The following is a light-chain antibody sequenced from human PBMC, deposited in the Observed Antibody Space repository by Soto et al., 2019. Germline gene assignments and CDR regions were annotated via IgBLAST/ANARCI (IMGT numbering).Light chain of an antibody. CDR2: GAS. V-gene: IGKV3-20*01. Sequence: EIVLTQSPGTLSLSPGERATLSCRASQSISTNSLAWYQQKPGQAPRLLISGASSRATGIPDRFSGSGSGTDFTLTISRLEPEDFAVYYCQHYGNPPLTFGGGTKVEIK. CDR3: QHYGNPPLT. J-gene: IGKJ4*01. CDR1: QSISTNS.